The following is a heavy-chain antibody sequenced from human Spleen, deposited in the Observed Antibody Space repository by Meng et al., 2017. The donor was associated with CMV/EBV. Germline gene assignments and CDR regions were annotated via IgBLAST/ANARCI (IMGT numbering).Heavy chain of an antibody. CDR2: IHTYNGNT. CDR3: ARGEEHGSSWTNWFDP. J-gene: IGHJ5*02. Sequence: ASVKVSCKASGYSFTSYAISWARQAPGQGLEWMGWIHTYNGNTKYAQKLQGRVTMTTDTSTSTAYMELRSLRSDDTAVYYCARGEEHGSSWTNWFDPWGQGTLVTVSS. D-gene: IGHD6-13*01. CDR1: GYSFTSYA. V-gene: IGHV1-18*01.